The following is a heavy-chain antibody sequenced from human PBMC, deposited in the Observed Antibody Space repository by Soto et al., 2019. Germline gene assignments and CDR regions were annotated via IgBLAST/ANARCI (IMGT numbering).Heavy chain of an antibody. CDR2: INAGNGNT. Sequence: ASVKVSCKASGYTFTSYAMHWVRQAPGQRLEWMGWINAGNGNTKYSQKFQGRVTITRDTSASTAYMELSSLRSEDTAVYYFARPGYCSSTSCYAPLFDYWGQGTLVTVSS. CDR1: GYTFTSYA. CDR3: ARPGYCSSTSCYAPLFDY. V-gene: IGHV1-3*01. D-gene: IGHD2-2*01. J-gene: IGHJ4*02.